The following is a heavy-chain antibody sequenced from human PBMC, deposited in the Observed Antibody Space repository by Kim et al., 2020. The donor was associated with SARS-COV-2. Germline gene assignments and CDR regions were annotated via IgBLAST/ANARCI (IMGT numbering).Heavy chain of an antibody. CDR3: ARLPPPNYFVSGSPLRYM. V-gene: IGHV4-34*01. J-gene: IGHJ6*03. CDR2: VNHSGST. Sequence: SETLSLTCAGYGGSFSGYYWSWIRQPPGKGLEWIGEVNHSGSTNYNPSLKSRVTISVDTSKNQFSLKLSSVTAADTAVYYCARLPPPNYFVSGSPLRYM. CDR1: GGSFSGYY. D-gene: IGHD3-10*01.